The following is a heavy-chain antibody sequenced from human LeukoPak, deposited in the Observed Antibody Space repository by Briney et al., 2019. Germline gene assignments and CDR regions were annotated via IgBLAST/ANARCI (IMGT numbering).Heavy chain of an antibody. J-gene: IGHJ6*03. V-gene: IGHV4-4*07. D-gene: IGHD5-18*01. CDR3: ARDSGYSYGGYYYYYYMDV. CDR2: IYTSGST. Sequence: SETLSLTCTVSGGSISSYYWSWIRQPAGKGLEWIGRIYTSGSTNYNPSLKSRVTMSVDTSKNQFSLKLSSVTAADTAVYYCARDSGYSYGGYYYYYYMDVWGKGTTVTVSS. CDR1: GGSISSYY.